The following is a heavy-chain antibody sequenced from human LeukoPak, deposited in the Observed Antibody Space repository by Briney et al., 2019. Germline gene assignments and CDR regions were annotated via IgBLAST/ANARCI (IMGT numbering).Heavy chain of an antibody. Sequence: GSLRLSCAASGFTFRTYWMSWIRQPPGQGLEWIGSISYSGSTYYTLSLKSRVTISLDTSKNQFSLRLSSVTAADTAVYYCARDPVYSGSYDTFDIWGQGTMVTVS. CDR2: ISYSGST. V-gene: IGHV4-39*07. D-gene: IGHD1-26*01. CDR3: ARDPVYSGSYDTFDI. J-gene: IGHJ3*02. CDR1: GFTFRTYW.